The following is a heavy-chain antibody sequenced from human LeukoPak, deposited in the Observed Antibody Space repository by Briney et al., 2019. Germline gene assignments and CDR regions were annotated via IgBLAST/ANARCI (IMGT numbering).Heavy chain of an antibody. CDR1: VFTFSSYG. V-gene: IGHV3-30*18. J-gene: IGHJ4*02. Sequence: PGGSLRLSCAASVFTFSSYGMHWVRQAPGKGLEWVAVISYDGSNKYYADSVKGRFTISRDNSKNTLYLQMNSLRAEDTAVYYCVKEGHGSSLDYWGQGTLVTVSS. D-gene: IGHD6-13*01. CDR2: ISYDGSNK. CDR3: VKEGHGSSLDY.